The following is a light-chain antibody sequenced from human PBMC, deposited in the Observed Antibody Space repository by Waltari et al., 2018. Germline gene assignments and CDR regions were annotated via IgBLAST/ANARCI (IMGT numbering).Light chain of an antibody. CDR3: SSYTNRATLRV. Sequence: QSALAQPASVSGSPGQSIAISCTGTSSDIGNYNYVSWYQQHPGKAPKLILYEVSDRPPGVPRPFAGSNPGNKATLTISGLQADDEADYYCSSYTNRATLRVFGTGTKVTVL. CDR1: SSDIGNYNY. V-gene: IGLV2-14*01. CDR2: EVS. J-gene: IGLJ1*01.